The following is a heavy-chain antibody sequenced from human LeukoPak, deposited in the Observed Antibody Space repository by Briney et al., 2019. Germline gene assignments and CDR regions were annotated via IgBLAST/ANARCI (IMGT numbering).Heavy chain of an antibody. CDR2: IYYTGSP. CDR3: AYGRDAYKTGY. D-gene: IGHD5-24*01. V-gene: IGHV4-59*01. Sequence: PSGTLSLTCTVSGASITDYYWSWIRQPPAKGLEWIGYIYYTGSPNYNPSLKSRVTLSLDRSQNQFSLKLTSVTAADTAVYYCAYGRDAYKTGYWGQGTLVTVSS. CDR1: GASITDYY. J-gene: IGHJ4*02.